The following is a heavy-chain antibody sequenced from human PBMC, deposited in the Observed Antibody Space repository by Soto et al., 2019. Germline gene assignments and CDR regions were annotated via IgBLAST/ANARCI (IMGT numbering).Heavy chain of an antibody. Sequence: GSLRRSCAASGFTFSSYGMHWVRQAPGKGLEWVAVISYDGSNKYYADSVKGRFTISRDNSKNTLYLQMNSLRAEDTAVYYCAKDTPPVIAAAGRYDFDIWGQGTMVPVS. CDR1: GFTFSSYG. V-gene: IGHV3-30*18. CDR3: AKDTPPVIAAAGRYDFDI. D-gene: IGHD6-13*01. CDR2: ISYDGSNK. J-gene: IGHJ3*02.